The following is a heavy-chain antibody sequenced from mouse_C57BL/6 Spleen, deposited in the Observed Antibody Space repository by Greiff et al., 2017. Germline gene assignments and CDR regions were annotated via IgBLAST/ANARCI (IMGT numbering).Heavy chain of an antibody. V-gene: IGHV1-15*01. CDR2: IDPETGGT. CDR3: TSGAYSNPAMDY. D-gene: IGHD2-5*01. J-gene: IGHJ4*01. Sequence: VQGVESGAELVRPGASVTLSCKASGYTFTDYEMHWVKQTPVHGLEWIGAIDPETGGTAYNQKFKGKAILTADKSSSTAYMELRSLTSEDSAVYYCTSGAYSNPAMDYWGQGTSVTVSS. CDR1: GYTFTDYE.